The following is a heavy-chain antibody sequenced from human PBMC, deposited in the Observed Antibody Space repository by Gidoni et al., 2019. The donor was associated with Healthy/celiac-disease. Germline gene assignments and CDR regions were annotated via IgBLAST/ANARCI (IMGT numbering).Heavy chain of an antibody. J-gene: IGHJ4*02. CDR2: ISSSSSYI. CDR1: GFTFSSYS. Sequence: EVQLVESGGGLVKPGGSLRLSLAASGFTFSSYSMNWVRQAPGKGLEWVSSISSSSSYIYYADSVKGRFTISRDNAKNSLYLQMNSLRAEDTAVYYCARELGGMTANFDYWGQGTLVTVSS. D-gene: IGHD2-21*02. V-gene: IGHV3-21*01. CDR3: ARELGGMTANFDY.